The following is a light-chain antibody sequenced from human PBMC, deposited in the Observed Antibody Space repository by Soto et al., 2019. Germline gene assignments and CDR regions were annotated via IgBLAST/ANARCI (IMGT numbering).Light chain of an antibody. CDR1: SSNIGAGYD. CDR3: AAWDDSLNVYV. CDR2: GNT. V-gene: IGLV1-40*01. J-gene: IGLJ1*01. Sequence: QSVLTQPPSVSGAPGQRVTISCTGSSSNIGAGYDVHWYQQRPGTAPKLLIFGNTNRPSGVPDRFSGSKSGTSASLAISGLQSEDEADYYCAAWDDSLNVYVFGTGTKVTVL.